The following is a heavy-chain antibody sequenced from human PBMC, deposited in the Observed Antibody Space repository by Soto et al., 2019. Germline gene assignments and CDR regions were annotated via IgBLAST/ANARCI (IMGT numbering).Heavy chain of an antibody. Sequence: GASVKVSCKASGYTFTGYYMHWVRQAPGQGLEWMGWINPNSGGTNYAQKFQGWVTMTRDTSISTAYMELSRLRSDDTAVYYCARGSIAAAGNKPGTVAEYFQHWGQGTLVTVSS. D-gene: IGHD6-13*01. CDR1: GYTFTGYY. CDR3: ARGSIAAAGNKPGTVAEYFQH. CDR2: INPNSGGT. J-gene: IGHJ1*01. V-gene: IGHV1-2*04.